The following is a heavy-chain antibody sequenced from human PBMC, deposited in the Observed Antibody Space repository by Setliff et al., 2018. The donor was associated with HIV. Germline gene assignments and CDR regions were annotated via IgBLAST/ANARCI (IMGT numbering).Heavy chain of an antibody. Sequence: SETLSLTCAVYGGSFSAYYWGWIRQPPGKGLEWLGEINQSGNTNYNPSLKSRVIISGDTSKNQFSLRLSSVTAADTAVYYCAREVRVVLPAAASGNYYYYYMDVWGKGTTVTVSS. CDR2: INQSGNT. V-gene: IGHV4-34*01. D-gene: IGHD2-2*01. CDR3: AREVRVVLPAAASGNYYYYYMDV. J-gene: IGHJ6*03. CDR1: GGSFSAYY.